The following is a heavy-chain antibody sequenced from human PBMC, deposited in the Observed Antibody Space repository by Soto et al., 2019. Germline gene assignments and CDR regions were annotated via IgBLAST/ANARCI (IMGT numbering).Heavy chain of an antibody. D-gene: IGHD6-19*01. CDR1: VYRLTRNW. CDR2: IDPRDSST. V-gene: IGHV5-10-1*01. Sequence: PGASVTLSRKCYVYRLTRNWNTGVRQMPGKGLEWMGRIDPRDSSTDYSPSFQGHVTISADKSISTAYLQWSSLKASDSAIYFCARGHGWVDYWGQGTLVTVSS. J-gene: IGHJ4*02. CDR3: ARGHGWVDY.